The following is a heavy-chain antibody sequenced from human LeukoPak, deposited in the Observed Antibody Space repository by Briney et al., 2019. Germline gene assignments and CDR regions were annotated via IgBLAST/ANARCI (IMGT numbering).Heavy chain of an antibody. J-gene: IGHJ4*02. CDR3: ARAYSSGWYPAGFDY. CDR2: IYYSGST. CDR1: GGSISSGGYY. D-gene: IGHD6-19*01. V-gene: IGHV4-31*03. Sequence: PSQTLSLTCTVSGGSISSGGYYWSWIRQHPGKGLEWIGYIYYSGSTYYNPSLKSRVTISVDTSKNQFSLKLSSVTAADTAVYYCARAYSSGWYPAGFDYWGQGTLVTVSS.